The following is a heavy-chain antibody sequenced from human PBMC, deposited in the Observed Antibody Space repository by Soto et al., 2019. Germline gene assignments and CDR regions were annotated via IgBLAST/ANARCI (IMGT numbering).Heavy chain of an antibody. J-gene: IGHJ4*02. CDR3: ARDTRRDGFDY. CDR1: GGTFSSYT. CDR2: IIPILGIA. Sequence: QVQLVQSGAAVKKPGSSVKVSCKASGGTFSSYTISWVRQAPGQGLEWMGRIIPILGIANYAQKFQGRVTITADKSTSTAYMELSSLRSEDTAVYYCARDTRRDGFDYWGQGTLVTVSS. V-gene: IGHV1-69*08.